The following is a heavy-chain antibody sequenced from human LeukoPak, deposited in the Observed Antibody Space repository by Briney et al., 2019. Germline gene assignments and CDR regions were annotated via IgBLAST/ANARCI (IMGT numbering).Heavy chain of an antibody. V-gene: IGHV3-30*04. D-gene: IGHD1-26*01. CDR3: ASYYY. CDR1: GFTFSSYA. CDR2: ISYDGSNK. J-gene: IGHJ4*02. Sequence: GGSLRLSCAASGFTFSSYAMHWVRQAPGKGLEWVAVISYDGSNKYYADSVKGRFTISRDNSKNTLYLQMNSLRAKDTAVYYCASYYYWGQGTLVTVSS.